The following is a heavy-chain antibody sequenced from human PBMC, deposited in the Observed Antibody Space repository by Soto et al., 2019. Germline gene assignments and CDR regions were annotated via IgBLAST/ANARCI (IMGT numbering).Heavy chain of an antibody. V-gene: IGHV3-30*03. Sequence: GGSLRLSCAASGFTFSSYGMHWVRQAPGKGLEWVAVISYDGSNKYYADSVKGRFTISRDKPKNTLYLQMSSLRVEDTGVYYCARDRTDTAMIIIDYWGHGTLVTVSS. D-gene: IGHD5-18*01. CDR1: GFTFSSYG. CDR2: ISYDGSNK. J-gene: IGHJ4*01. CDR3: ARDRTDTAMIIIDY.